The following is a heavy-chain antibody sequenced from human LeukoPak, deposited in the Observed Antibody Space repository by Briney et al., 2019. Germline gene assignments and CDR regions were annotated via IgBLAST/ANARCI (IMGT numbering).Heavy chain of an antibody. V-gene: IGHV3-48*02. Sequence: GSLRLSCAASGFSFNIYNMNWVRQTPGKGPEWVSCISTSSQSKYYADSVKGRFTVSRDNAKDSLYLQMNSLRDEDTAVYYCAREVDIPLTTGRANFFDLWGQGTLVTVSS. CDR1: GFSFNIYN. CDR2: ISTSSQSK. D-gene: IGHD4-11*01. CDR3: AREVDIPLTTGRANFFDL. J-gene: IGHJ4*02.